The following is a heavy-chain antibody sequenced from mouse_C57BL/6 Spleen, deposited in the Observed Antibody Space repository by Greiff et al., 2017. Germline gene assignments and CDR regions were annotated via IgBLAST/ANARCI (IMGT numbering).Heavy chain of an antibody. CDR2: ISSGSSTI. CDR1: GFTFSDYG. J-gene: IGHJ2*01. CDR3: ARLQGY. V-gene: IGHV5-17*01. Sequence: EVHLVESGGGLVKPGGSLKLSCAASGFTFSDYGMHWVRQAPEKGLEWVAYISSGSSTIYYADTVKGRFTISRDNANNTLFLQMTGLRSEDTAMYYCARLQGYWGQGTTLTVSS.